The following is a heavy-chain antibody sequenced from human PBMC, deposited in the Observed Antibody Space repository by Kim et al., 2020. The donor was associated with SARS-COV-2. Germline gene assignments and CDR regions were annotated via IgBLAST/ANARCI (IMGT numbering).Heavy chain of an antibody. Sequence: GGSLRLSCAASGFTFSSYAMHWVRQAPGKGLEWVAVISYDGSNKYYADSVKGRFTISRDNSKNTLYLQMNSLRAEDTAVYYCARDSICLGSGYDPPTFDYWGQGTLVTVSS. CDR1: GFTFSSYA. V-gene: IGHV3-30*04. CDR2: ISYDGSNK. CDR3: ARDSICLGSGYDPPTFDY. D-gene: IGHD5-12*01. J-gene: IGHJ4*02.